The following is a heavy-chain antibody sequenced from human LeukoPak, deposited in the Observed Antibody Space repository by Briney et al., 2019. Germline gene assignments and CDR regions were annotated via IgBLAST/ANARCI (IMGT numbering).Heavy chain of an antibody. V-gene: IGHV3-7*01. CDR2: IKQDESEK. D-gene: IGHD3-3*01. CDR3: ARDPTIFGVVIVPDY. J-gene: IGHJ4*02. CDR1: GFIFSSYW. Sequence: GGSLRLSCAASGFIFSSYWMSWVRQAPGKGLEWVANIKQDESEKYYVDSVKGRFTISRDNAKNSLYLQMNSLRAEDTAVYYCARDPTIFGVVIVPDYWGQGTLVTVSS.